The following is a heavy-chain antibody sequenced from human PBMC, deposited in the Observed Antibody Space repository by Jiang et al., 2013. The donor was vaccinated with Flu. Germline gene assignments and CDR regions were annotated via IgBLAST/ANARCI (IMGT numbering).Heavy chain of an antibody. Sequence: QLVESGGGLVQPGGSLRLSCAASGFTFSSYEMNWVRQAPGKGLEWVSYISSSGSTIYYADSVKGRFTISRDNAKNSLYLQMNSLRAEDTAVYYCARSDYGDYAVVGTGYWGQGTLVTVSS. V-gene: IGHV3-48*03. CDR3: ARSDYGDYAVVGTGY. CDR1: GFTFSSYE. D-gene: IGHD4-17*01. CDR2: ISSSGSTI. J-gene: IGHJ4*02.